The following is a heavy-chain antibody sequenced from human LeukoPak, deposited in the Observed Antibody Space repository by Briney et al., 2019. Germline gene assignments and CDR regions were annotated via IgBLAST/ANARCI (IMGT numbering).Heavy chain of an antibody. J-gene: IGHJ5*02. CDR1: GFTFSTYA. Sequence: PGGSLRLSCAASGFTFSTYAMSWVRQPPGKGLEWVPSINDSGGSTNYADSVKGRFTISRDNSKNTLYLQMSSLRAEDTAVYYCARDTSYSDGTDYYSWFDPWGQGTLVTVSS. CDR3: ARDTSYSDGTDYYSWFDP. CDR2: INDSGGST. D-gene: IGHD3-22*01. V-gene: IGHV3-23*01.